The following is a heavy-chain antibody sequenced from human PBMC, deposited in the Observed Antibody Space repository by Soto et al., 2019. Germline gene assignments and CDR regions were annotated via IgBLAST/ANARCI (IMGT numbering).Heavy chain of an antibody. Sequence: SETLSLTCAVFGESFSGYFWSWIRRPPGKGLEWIGEISHTGSTNYNPSLKSRVTISVDTSENQFSLKLSSVTAADTAVFYCARGIYSSSSFFDYWGQGTLVTVSS. D-gene: IGHD6-6*01. CDR1: GESFSGYF. V-gene: IGHV4-34*01. CDR3: ARGIYSSSSFFDY. J-gene: IGHJ4*02. CDR2: ISHTGST.